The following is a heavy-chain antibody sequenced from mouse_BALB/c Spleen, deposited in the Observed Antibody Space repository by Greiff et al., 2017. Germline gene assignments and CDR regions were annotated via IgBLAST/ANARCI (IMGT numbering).Heavy chain of an antibody. CDR2: INPSSGYT. V-gene: IGHV1-4*02. J-gene: IGHJ1*01. Sequence: QVQLQQSAAELARPGASVKMSCKASGYTFTSYTMHWVKQRPGQGLEWIGYINPSSGYTEYNQKFKDKTTLTADKSSSTAYMQLSSLTSEDSAVYYCARRVITEDWYFDVWGAGTTVTVSS. D-gene: IGHD2-4*01. CDR3: ARRVITEDWYFDV. CDR1: GYTFTSYT.